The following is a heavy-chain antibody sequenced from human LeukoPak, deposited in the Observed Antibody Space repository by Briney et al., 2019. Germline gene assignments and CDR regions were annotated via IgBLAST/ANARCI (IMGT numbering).Heavy chain of an antibody. D-gene: IGHD3-22*01. CDR2: INPNSGGT. Sequence: ASVKVSCKASGHTFTGYYMHWVRQAPGQGLEWMGWINPNSGGTNYAQKFQGRVTMTRDTSISAAYMELRSLRSDDTAVYYCARDGRYDSSGYDFDYWGQGTLVTVSS. CDR1: GHTFTGYY. V-gene: IGHV1-2*02. J-gene: IGHJ4*02. CDR3: ARDGRYDSSGYDFDY.